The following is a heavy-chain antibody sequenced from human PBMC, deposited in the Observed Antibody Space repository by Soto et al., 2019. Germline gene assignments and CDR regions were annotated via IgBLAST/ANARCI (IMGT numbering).Heavy chain of an antibody. CDR3: ARDGSYPGYSYGMDV. Sequence: GGSLRLSCAASGFTFTNVWMSWVRQAPGKGLEWVARIKSKTDGGTTDYATPVKGRFTISRDDSKNTLYLQMNSLRAEDTAVYFCARDGSYPGYSYGMDVWGQGTTVTVSS. D-gene: IGHD3-10*01. CDR2: IKSKTDGGTT. V-gene: IGHV3-15*01. CDR1: GFTFTNVW. J-gene: IGHJ6*02.